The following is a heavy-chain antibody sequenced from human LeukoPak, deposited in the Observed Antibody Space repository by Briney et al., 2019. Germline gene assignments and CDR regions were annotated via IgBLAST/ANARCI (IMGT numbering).Heavy chain of an antibody. V-gene: IGHV5-51*01. J-gene: IGHJ6*02. CDR1: GYSFTSYW. CDR3: ARRSPYGSGSYGGYYYYYGMDV. Sequence: GESLKISCKGSGYSFTSYWIGWVRQMPGKGLEWMGIIYPGDSDTRYSPSFQGQVTISADKSISTAYLQWGSLKASDTAMYYCARRSPYGSGSYGGYYYYYGMDVWGQGTTVTVSS. CDR2: IYPGDSDT. D-gene: IGHD3-10*01.